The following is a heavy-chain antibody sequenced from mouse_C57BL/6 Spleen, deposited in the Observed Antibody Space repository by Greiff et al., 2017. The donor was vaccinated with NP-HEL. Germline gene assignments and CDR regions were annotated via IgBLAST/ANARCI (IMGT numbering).Heavy chain of an antibody. CDR3: AKGLIYYYGSSYGFDY. V-gene: IGHV1-80*01. CDR1: GYAFSSYW. Sequence: VQLQQSGAELVKPGASVKISCKASGYAFSSYWMNWVKQRPGKGLEWIGQIYPGDGDTNYNGKFKGKATLTADKSSSTAYMQLSSLTSEDSAVYFCAKGLIYYYGSSYGFDYWGQGTTLTVSS. D-gene: IGHD1-1*01. CDR2: IYPGDGDT. J-gene: IGHJ2*01.